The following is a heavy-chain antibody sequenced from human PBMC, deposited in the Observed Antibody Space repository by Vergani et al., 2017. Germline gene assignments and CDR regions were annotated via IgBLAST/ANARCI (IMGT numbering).Heavy chain of an antibody. D-gene: IGHD6-13*01. CDR1: GFTVSSNY. CDR2: IYSGGST. CDR3: ARGKQQLAHQVFDY. Sequence: EVQLVESGGGLVQPGGSLRLSCAASGFTVSSNYMSWVRQAPGKGLEWVSVIYSGGSTYYADSVKGRFTISRDNSKNKLYLQMNSLRAEDTAVYYCARGKQQLAHQVFDYWGQGTLVTVAS. J-gene: IGHJ4*02. V-gene: IGHV3-66*02.